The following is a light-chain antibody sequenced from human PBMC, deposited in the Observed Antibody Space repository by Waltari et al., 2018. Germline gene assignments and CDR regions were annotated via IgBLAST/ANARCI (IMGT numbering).Light chain of an antibody. CDR3: QQNNTLPLT. J-gene: IGKJ4*01. CDR1: QGVTTN. V-gene: IGKV3-15*01. Sequence: IHSCHSSQGVTTNLASYQRNPGRAPGFLRYGASTWATSIPPRISGSGSGTEVTLYFSCLQSKNFAVYYGQQNNTLPLTFGAGTKVAIK. CDR2: GAS.